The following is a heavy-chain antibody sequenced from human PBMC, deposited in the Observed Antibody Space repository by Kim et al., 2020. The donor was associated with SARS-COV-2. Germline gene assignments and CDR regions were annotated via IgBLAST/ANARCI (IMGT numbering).Heavy chain of an antibody. CDR2: INHSGST. D-gene: IGHD5-12*01. CDR1: GGSFSGYY. CDR3: ASWEMATTEHGY. V-gene: IGHV4-34*01. J-gene: IGHJ4*02. Sequence: SETLSLTCAVYGGSFSGYYWSWIRQPPGKGLEWIGEINHSGSTNYNPSLKSRVTISVDTSKNQFSLKLSSVTAADTAVYYCASWEMATTEHGYWGQGTLVTVSS.